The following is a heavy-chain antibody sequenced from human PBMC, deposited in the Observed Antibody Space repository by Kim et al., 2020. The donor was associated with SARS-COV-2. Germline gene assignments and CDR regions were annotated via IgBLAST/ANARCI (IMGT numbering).Heavy chain of an antibody. V-gene: IGHV6-1*01. CDR3: ARDRDVDTAMAHPLDY. D-gene: IGHD5-18*01. J-gene: IGHJ4*02. Sequence: SVKSRLTINPDTSKNQFSLQLNSVTPEDTAVYYCARDRDVDTAMAHPLDYWGQGTLVTVSS.